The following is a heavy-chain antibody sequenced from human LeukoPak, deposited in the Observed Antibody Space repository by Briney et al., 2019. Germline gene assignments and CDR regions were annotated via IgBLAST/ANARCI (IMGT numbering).Heavy chain of an antibody. V-gene: IGHV1-18*01. J-gene: IGHJ5*02. CDR3: ARVAAAGLNWFDP. CDR1: GYTFTSYG. D-gene: IGHD6-13*01. CDR2: ISAYNGNT. Sequence: ASVKVSCKASGYTFTSYGISWVRQAPGQGLEWMGWISAYNGNTNYAQKFQGRVTITADESTSTAYMELSSLRSEDTAVYYCARVAAAGLNWFDPWGQGTLVTVSS.